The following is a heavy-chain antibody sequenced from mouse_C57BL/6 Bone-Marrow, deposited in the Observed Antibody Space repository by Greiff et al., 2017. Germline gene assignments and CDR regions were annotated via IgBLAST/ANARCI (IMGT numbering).Heavy chain of an antibody. Sequence: VQLQQPGAELVKPGASVKMSCKASGFTFTSYCITWVRQSPDQGLEWIGAIYPGSGSTNYTEKLKSQATLTVDTSSSTAYMQLSSLTSEDTAVYYCARPYHCHYSDFLVWGTGTTLTVSS. D-gene: IGHD2-10*01. CDR1: GFTFTSYC. V-gene: IGHV1-55*01. CDR3: ARPYHCHYSDFLV. J-gene: IGHJ1*03. CDR2: IYPGSGST.